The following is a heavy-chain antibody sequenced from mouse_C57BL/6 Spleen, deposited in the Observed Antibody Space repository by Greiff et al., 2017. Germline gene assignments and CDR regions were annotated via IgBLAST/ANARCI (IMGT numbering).Heavy chain of an antibody. V-gene: IGHV1-22*01. D-gene: IGHD2-1*01. CDR3: ARDGNSGAWFAY. CDR1: GYTFTDYN. CDR2: INPNNGGT. J-gene: IGHJ3*01. Sequence: EVQGVESGPELVKPGASVKMSCKASGYTFTDYNMHWVKQSHGKSLEWIGYINPNNGGTSYNQKFKGKATLTVNKSSSTAYMELRSLTSEDSAVYYCARDGNSGAWFAYWGQGTLVTVSA.